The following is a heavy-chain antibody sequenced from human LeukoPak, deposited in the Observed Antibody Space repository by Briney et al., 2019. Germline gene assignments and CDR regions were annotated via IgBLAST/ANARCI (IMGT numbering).Heavy chain of an antibody. CDR2: IYYSGST. CDR1: GGAISSYY. CDR3: ARGHSGRGGIDP. V-gene: IGHV4-59*01. D-gene: IGHD3-10*02. J-gene: IGHJ5*02. Sequence: SETLCLTGTVSGGAISSYYWSWIPRPPGKGLEWIGLIYYSGSTNYIPSLKSRVTISVDTSKNQFSLKLSSVTAADTAVYYCARGHSGRGGIDPWGQGTLVTVSS.